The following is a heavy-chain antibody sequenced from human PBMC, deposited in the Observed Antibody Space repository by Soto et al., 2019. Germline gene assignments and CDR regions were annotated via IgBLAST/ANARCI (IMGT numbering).Heavy chain of an antibody. J-gene: IGHJ6*02. CDR3: AREKGAIPAATLYYYYYGMDV. D-gene: IGHD2-2*01. CDR1: GYTFTGYY. CDR2: INPNSGGT. Sequence: ASVKVSCKASGYTFTGYYMHWVRQAPGQGLEWMGWINPNSGGTNYAQKFQGRVTMTRDTSISTAYMELSRRRSDATAVYYCAREKGAIPAATLYYYYYGMDVWGQGTTVTVSS. V-gene: IGHV1-2*02.